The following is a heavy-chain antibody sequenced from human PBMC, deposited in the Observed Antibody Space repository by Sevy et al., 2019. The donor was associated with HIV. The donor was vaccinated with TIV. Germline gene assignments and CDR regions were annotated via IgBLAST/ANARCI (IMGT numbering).Heavy chain of an antibody. D-gene: IGHD4-17*01. CDR2: IYTSGST. Sequence: SETLSLTCTVSGGSISSGSYYWSWIRQPAGKGLEWIGRIYTSGSTNYNPSLKSRVTMSVDTSKNQFSLKLSSVTAADTAVYYCAREPTSTMTNWFDPWGQGTLVTVSS. J-gene: IGHJ5*02. CDR3: AREPTSTMTNWFDP. CDR1: GGSISSGSYY. V-gene: IGHV4-61*02.